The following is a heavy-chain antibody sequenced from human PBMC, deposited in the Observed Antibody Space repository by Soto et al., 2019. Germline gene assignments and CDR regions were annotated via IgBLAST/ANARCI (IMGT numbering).Heavy chain of an antibody. CDR1: GFTFSSYA. Sequence: EVQLLESGGGLVQPGGSLRLSCAASGFTFSSYAMSWVRQAPAKGLEWVSAISGSGGSTYYADSVKGRFTISRDNSKNSLYLQMNSLRAGDTAVYYCAKGPVVTAIPSFDYWGQGTLVTVSS. D-gene: IGHD2-21*02. CDR3: AKGPVVTAIPSFDY. CDR2: ISGSGGST. V-gene: IGHV3-23*01. J-gene: IGHJ4*02.